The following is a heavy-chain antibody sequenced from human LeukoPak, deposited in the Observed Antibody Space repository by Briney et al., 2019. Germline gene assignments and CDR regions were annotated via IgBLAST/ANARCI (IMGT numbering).Heavy chain of an antibody. J-gene: IGHJ4*02. CDR2: INPNSGGT. V-gene: IGHV1-2*02. Sequence: GASVKVSCKASGYTFTGYYLHWLRQAPGQGPEWMGWINPNSGGTNYAQNFQGRVTMTRDTSISTAYMELSRLRSDDTAVYYCASVYTAGWYFWGYWGQGTLVTVSS. CDR3: ASVYTAGWYFWGY. D-gene: IGHD6-19*01. CDR1: GYTFTGYY.